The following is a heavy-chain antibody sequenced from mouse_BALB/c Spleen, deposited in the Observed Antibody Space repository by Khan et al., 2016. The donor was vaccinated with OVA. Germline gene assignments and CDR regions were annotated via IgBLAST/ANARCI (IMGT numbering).Heavy chain of an antibody. CDR3: ARTARIKY. CDR2: ISYSGST. Sequence: EVKLLESGPGLVKPSQSLSLTCTVTGYSITSGYGWNWIRQFPGNKLDWMGYISYSGSTNYNPSLKSRISITRDTSKNQFFLQLNSVTTEDTATYYCARTARIKYWGQGTTRTGSS. J-gene: IGHJ2*01. D-gene: IGHD1-2*01. CDR1: GYSITSGYG. V-gene: IGHV3-2*02.